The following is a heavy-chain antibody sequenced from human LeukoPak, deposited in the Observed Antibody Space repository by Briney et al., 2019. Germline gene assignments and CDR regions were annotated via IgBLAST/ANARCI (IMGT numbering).Heavy chain of an antibody. D-gene: IGHD1-26*01. CDR1: GFTFSDYW. J-gene: IGHJ4*02. CDR3: ARDPPYSGSYPSHFDY. CDR2: IKGDGSET. V-gene: IGHV3-74*01. Sequence: GGSLRLSCAASGFTFSDYWMHWVRQVPGKGLVWVSRIKGDGSETNYADSVKGRFTISRDNAKNTLFLQMDSLRVEDTAVYYCARDPPYSGSYPSHFDYWGQGTLVTVSS.